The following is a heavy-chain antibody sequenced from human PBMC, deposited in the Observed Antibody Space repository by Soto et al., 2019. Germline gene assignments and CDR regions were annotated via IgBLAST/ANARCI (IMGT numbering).Heavy chain of an antibody. Sequence: PSETLSLTCSVSGGSMSKFYWSWIRKTAGKGLEWKGRVYATGTSDYNPSLRSRIAMSVDISKKTFSLRLRSVTAEDTGVYYCVRDGSKTLRDCFDPWGQGILVTVSS. J-gene: IGHJ5*02. CDR3: VRDGSKTLRDCFDP. D-gene: IGHD4-17*01. CDR2: VYATGTS. CDR1: GGSMSKFY. V-gene: IGHV4-4*07.